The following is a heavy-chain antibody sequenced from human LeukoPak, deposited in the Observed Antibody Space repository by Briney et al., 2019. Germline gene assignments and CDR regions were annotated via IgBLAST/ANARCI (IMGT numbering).Heavy chain of an antibody. Sequence: SETLSLTCTVSGGSISSYYWSWIRQPPGKGLEWIGYIYTSGSTNYNPSLKSRVTISVDTSKNQFSLKLSSVTAADTAAYYCARQSRIKSSLDPWGQGTLVTVSS. CDR2: IYTSGST. CDR1: GGSISSYY. J-gene: IGHJ5*02. V-gene: IGHV4-4*09. CDR3: ARQSRIKSSLDP. D-gene: IGHD6-13*01.